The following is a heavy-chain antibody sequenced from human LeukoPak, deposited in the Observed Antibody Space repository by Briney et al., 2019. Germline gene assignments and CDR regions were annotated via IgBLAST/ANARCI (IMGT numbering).Heavy chain of an antibody. CDR3: ARRQEWLAIGGYYYYMDV. V-gene: IGHV3-30*03. D-gene: IGHD5-12*01. CDR2: ISYDGSNK. CDR1: GFTFSNSG. J-gene: IGHJ6*03. Sequence: PGGSLRLSCAASGFTFSNSGMSWVRQAPGKGLEWVAVISYDGSNKYYADSVKGRFTISRDNSKNTLYLQMNNLRAEDTAVYYCARRQEWLAIGGYYYYMDVWGKGTTVTVSS.